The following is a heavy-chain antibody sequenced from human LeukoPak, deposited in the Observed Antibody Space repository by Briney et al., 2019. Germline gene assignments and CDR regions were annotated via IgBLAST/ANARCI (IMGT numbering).Heavy chain of an antibody. CDR3: ARDSADGYFDY. J-gene: IGHJ4*02. V-gene: IGHV4-30-2*01. CDR1: GGSFSSGGYS. Sequence: PSETLSLTCAVYGGSFSSGGYSWRWIRQPPGKGLEWIGYIYHSGSTYYNPSLKSRVTISVDRSKNQFSLKLSSVTAADTAVYYCARDSADGYFDYWGQGTLVTVSS. CDR2: IYHSGST. D-gene: IGHD2-8*01.